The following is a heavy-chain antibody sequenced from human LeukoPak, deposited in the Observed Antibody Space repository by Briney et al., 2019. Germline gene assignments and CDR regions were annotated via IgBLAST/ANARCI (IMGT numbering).Heavy chain of an antibody. CDR3: ARDLVCSGGSCGY. J-gene: IGHJ4*02. V-gene: IGHV3-33*08. CDR2: IWYDGSNK. CDR1: RFTFSAYS. D-gene: IGHD2-15*01. Sequence: GGSLRLSCTASRFTFSAYSMHWVRQAPGKGLEWVAVIWYDGSNKYYADSVKGRFTISRDNSKNTLYLQMNSLRAEDTAVYYCARDLVCSGGSCGYWGQGTLVTVSS.